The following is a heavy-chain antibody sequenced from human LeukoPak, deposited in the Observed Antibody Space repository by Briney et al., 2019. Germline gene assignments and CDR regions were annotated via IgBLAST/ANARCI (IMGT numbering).Heavy chain of an antibody. CDR3: ARQHTHIAVPALLVL. V-gene: IGHV4-39*01. D-gene: IGHD6-19*01. Sequence: PSETLSLTCMVSGGSISRGRYYWVWVSQPPGKGLEWLGSIDYSGSTSYNPSLKSRVTISVDTSKNQFSLKLSSVTAADTALYYCARQHTHIAVPALLVLWGHGTLVTVSS. CDR2: IDYSGST. CDR1: GGSISRGRYY. J-gene: IGHJ4*01.